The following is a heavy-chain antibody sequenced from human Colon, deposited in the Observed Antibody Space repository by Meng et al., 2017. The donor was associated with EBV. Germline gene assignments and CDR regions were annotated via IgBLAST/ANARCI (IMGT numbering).Heavy chain of an antibody. V-gene: IGHV4-30-4*01. Sequence: QGQLHESGPGLGEPPQTLSLTCTVSGGSMSSCNYYWSWIRQPPGKGLEWIGYIHHSGSAYYNPSLKSRVSISVDTSKNQFSLNLNSMTAADTAVYYCASFDHIPRRNYFDYWGQGTLVTVSS. CDR3: ASFDHIPRRNYFDY. J-gene: IGHJ4*02. CDR2: IHHSGSA. D-gene: IGHD2-21*01. CDR1: GGSMSSCNYY.